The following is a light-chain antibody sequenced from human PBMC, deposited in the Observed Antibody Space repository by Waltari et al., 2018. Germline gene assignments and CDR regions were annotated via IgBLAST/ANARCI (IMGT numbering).Light chain of an antibody. CDR1: QGISTW. Sequence: DIQMTQSPSSVSASVGDRVTITCRASQGISTWLAWYQQKPGKAPKLLIYGASNLQGGVPSRFSGSGSGTDFTLTISTLQPEDVATYYCQQASGFPITFGQGTRLEIK. J-gene: IGKJ5*01. V-gene: IGKV1-12*01. CDR2: GAS. CDR3: QQASGFPIT.